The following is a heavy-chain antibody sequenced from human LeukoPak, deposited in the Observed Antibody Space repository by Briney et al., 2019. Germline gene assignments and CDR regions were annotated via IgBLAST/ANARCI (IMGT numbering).Heavy chain of an antibody. V-gene: IGHV3-21*01. Sequence: PGGSLRLSCPASGFTFSSYSMNWVRQAPGKGLEWVSSISTRSSYIYYADSVKGRFTLSRDNARHSLCLQMNTLTAEHTAVYYCAARDSYGSGSYPIDYWGQGTLVTVSS. CDR1: GFTFSSYS. CDR3: AARDSYGSGSYPIDY. J-gene: IGHJ4*02. D-gene: IGHD3-10*01. CDR2: ISTRSSYI.